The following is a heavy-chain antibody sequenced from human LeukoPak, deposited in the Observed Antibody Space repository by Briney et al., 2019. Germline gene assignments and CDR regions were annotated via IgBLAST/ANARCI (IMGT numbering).Heavy chain of an antibody. CDR1: GYKFTNYG. Sequence: ASVKVTCKASGYKFTNYGTSWVRQAPGQGLEWMGWISPYNGNTICAQKLQGRVTMTTDTSTSTAYMELRSLRSDDTAVYYCARGSPPRVYYDRSGYYSYYFDYWGQGTLVTVSS. J-gene: IGHJ4*02. V-gene: IGHV1-18*01. CDR3: ARGSPPRVYYDRSGYYSYYFDY. D-gene: IGHD3-22*01. CDR2: ISPYNGNT.